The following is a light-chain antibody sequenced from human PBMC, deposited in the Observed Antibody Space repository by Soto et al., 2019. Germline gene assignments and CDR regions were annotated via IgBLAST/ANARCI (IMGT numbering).Light chain of an antibody. CDR2: EGS. CDR3: CSYAGSSSPYV. J-gene: IGLJ1*01. V-gene: IGLV2-23*01. CDR1: SSDVGSYNL. Sequence: QSALTQPASVSGSPGQSITISCTGTSSDVGSYNLVSWYQQHPGEAPKLMIYEGSKRPSGVSNRFSGSKSGNTASLTISGLQAVDEADYYCCSYAGSSSPYVFGTGTKLTVL.